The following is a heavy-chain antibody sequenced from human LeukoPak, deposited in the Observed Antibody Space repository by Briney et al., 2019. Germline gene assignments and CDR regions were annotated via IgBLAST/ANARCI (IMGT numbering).Heavy chain of an antibody. CDR1: GYTFTGYY. V-gene: IGHV1-2*02. J-gene: IGHJ5*02. CDR3: ARPIQWGYNWFDP. Sequence: ASVKVSCKASGYTFTGYYMHWVRQAPGQGLEWMGWINSNSGGTNYAQKFQDRVTMTRDTSISTVYLELSSLGYDDTAVYYCARPIQWGYNWFDPWGQGSLVTVSS. CDR2: INSNSGGT. D-gene: IGHD1-26*01.